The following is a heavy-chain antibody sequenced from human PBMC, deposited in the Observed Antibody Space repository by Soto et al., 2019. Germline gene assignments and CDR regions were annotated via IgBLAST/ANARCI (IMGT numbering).Heavy chain of an antibody. D-gene: IGHD2-8*01. Sequence: ASVKVSCKASGYSFTDYHIHWVRQAPGQGLEWLGRINPKSGGTSTAQKFQGWVTMTTDTSISTASMELTRLTSDDTAIYYCARGDSTDCSNGVCSFFYNHDMDVWGQGTKVTVSS. CDR3: ARGDSTDCSNGVCSFFYNHDMDV. V-gene: IGHV1-2*04. J-gene: IGHJ6*02. CDR2: INPKSGGT. CDR1: GYSFTDYH.